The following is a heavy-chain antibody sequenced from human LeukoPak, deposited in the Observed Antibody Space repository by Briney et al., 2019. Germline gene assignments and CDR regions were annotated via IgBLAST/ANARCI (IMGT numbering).Heavy chain of an antibody. J-gene: IGHJ5*02. Sequence: ASVKVSCRASGYTFIGYYIHWVRQAPGQGLEWMGWINPDTGDTKFVQKFQGRVTVTRDTSISTAYMELSSLRSEDTAVYYCARDNSVGETAWWFDPWGQGTLVTVSS. D-gene: IGHD1-26*01. CDR3: ARDNSVGETAWWFDP. CDR1: GYTFIGYY. CDR2: INPDTGDT. V-gene: IGHV1-2*02.